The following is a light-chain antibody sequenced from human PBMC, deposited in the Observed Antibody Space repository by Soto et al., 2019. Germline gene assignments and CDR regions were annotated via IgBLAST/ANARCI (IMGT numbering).Light chain of an antibody. J-gene: IGLJ1*01. Sequence: VLTQPPSESGAPGQRVTISCTGSSSNIGAGYDVHWYQQLPGTAPKLLIYGNSNRPSGVPDRFSGSKSGTSASLAITGLQAEDEADYYCQSYDSSLSRYVFGTGTKLTVL. CDR1: SSNIGAGYD. V-gene: IGLV1-40*01. CDR3: QSYDSSLSRYV. CDR2: GNS.